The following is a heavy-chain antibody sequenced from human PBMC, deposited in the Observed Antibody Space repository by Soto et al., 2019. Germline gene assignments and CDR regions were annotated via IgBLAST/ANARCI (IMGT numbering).Heavy chain of an antibody. J-gene: IGHJ4*02. CDR2: INHSGST. D-gene: IGHD1-7*01. Sequence: QVQLQQWGAGLLKPSETLSLTCAVYGGSFSGYYWSWIRQPPGKGLEWIGEINHSGSTNYNPSLKSRVTRSVDTSKNQFSLKLSSVTAADTAVYYCASSITGTTRLFDYWGQGTLVTVSS. CDR3: ASSITGTTRLFDY. CDR1: GGSFSGYY. V-gene: IGHV4-34*01.